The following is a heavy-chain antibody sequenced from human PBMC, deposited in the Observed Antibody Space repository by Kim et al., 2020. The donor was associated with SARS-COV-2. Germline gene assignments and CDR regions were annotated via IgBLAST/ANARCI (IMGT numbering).Heavy chain of an antibody. CDR1: GGTFSSYA. J-gene: IGHJ6*02. D-gene: IGHD1-26*01. V-gene: IGHV1-69*13. CDR2: IIPIFGTA. Sequence: SVKVSCKASGGTFSSYAISWVRQAPGQGLEWMGGIIPIFGTANYAQKFQGRVTITADESTSTAYMELSSLRSEDTAVYYCARVPRIVGASLPYYGMDVWGQGTTVTVSS. CDR3: ARVPRIVGASLPYYGMDV.